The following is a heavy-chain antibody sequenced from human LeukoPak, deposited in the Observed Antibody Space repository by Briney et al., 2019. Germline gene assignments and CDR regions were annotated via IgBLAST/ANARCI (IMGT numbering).Heavy chain of an antibody. D-gene: IGHD3-10*01. CDR2: ISYDGSNK. CDR3: ARDHYGSGSPLGY. V-gene: IGHV3-30-3*01. Sequence: GRSLRLSCAASGFTFSSYAMHWVRQAPGKGLEWVAVISYDGSNKYYADSVKGRFTISRDNSKNTLYLQMNSLRAEDTAVYYCARDHYGSGSPLGYWGQGTLVTVSS. CDR1: GFTFSSYA. J-gene: IGHJ4*02.